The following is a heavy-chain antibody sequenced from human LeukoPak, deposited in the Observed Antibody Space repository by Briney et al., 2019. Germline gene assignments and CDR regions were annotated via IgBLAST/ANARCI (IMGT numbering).Heavy chain of an antibody. CDR1: GFTFSNAW. V-gene: IGHV3-23*01. Sequence: PGGSLRLSCAASGFTFSNAWMSWVRQAPGKGLEWVSAISGSGGSTYYADSVKGRFTISRDNSKNTLYLQMNSLRAEDTAVYYCAKALSSSWYVWFDPWGQGTLVTVSS. CDR3: AKALSSSWYVWFDP. J-gene: IGHJ5*02. CDR2: ISGSGGST. D-gene: IGHD6-13*01.